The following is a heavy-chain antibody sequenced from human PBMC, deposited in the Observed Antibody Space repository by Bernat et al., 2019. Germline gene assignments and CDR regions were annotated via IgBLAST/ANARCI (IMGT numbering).Heavy chain of an antibody. Sequence: EVQLVESGGGLVQPGGSLRLSCAAPGFTFSRYDMHWVRQATGKGLESVSAIGTAGDPYYPGSVRGRLTISRENAKNSLYLQMNSLRAGDTAVYYSARERAARGGMDVWGRGTTVTVSS. D-gene: IGHD6-6*01. CDR3: ARERAARGGMDV. CDR1: GFTFSRYD. J-gene: IGHJ6*02. V-gene: IGHV3-13*05. CDR2: IGTAGDP.